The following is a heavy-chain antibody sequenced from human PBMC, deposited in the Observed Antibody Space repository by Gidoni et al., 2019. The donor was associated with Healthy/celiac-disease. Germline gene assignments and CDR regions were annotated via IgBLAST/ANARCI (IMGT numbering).Heavy chain of an antibody. CDR2: ISYDGSNK. CDR3: ARGSKQGSLTIFGVPLFDY. V-gene: IGHV3-30-3*01. Sequence: QVQLVESGGGVVQPGRSLRLSCAASGFTFSSYAMHWVRQAPGKGLEWVAVISYDGSNKYYADSVKGRFTISRDNSKNTLYLQMNSLRAEDTAVYYCARGSKQGSLTIFGVPLFDYWGQGTLVTVSS. CDR1: GFTFSSYA. D-gene: IGHD3-3*01. J-gene: IGHJ4*02.